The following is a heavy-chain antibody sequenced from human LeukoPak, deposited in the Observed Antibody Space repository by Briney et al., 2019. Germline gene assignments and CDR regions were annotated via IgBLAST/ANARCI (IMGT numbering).Heavy chain of an antibody. J-gene: IGHJ3*02. V-gene: IGHV3-7*03. CDR3: HLRFLEWLLPDAFDI. Sequence: GGSLRLSCAASGFTFSSYWMSGVRQAPGKGLEWVANIKQDGSEKYYVDSVKGRFTISRDNAKKSLYLQMNSLRAEDTAVYYCHLRFLEWLLPDAFDIWGQGTMVTVSS. D-gene: IGHD3-3*01. CDR2: IKQDGSEK. CDR1: GFTFSSYW.